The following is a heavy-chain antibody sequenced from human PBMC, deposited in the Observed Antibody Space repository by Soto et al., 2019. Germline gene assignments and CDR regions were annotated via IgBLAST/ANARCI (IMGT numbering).Heavy chain of an antibody. Sequence: QVQLVESGGGVVQPGRSLRLSCEGSGFTSSSYVMHWVRQAPGKGLEWVALISFDGSKKNYADSVKGRFTISRDNSKNVMYLQMNSLRPEDTAVYYCARGVFYYYGSSGYSPDYWGQGTLVTVSS. CDR3: ARGVFYYYGSSGYSPDY. D-gene: IGHD3-22*01. CDR2: ISFDGSKK. J-gene: IGHJ4*02. V-gene: IGHV3-30-3*01. CDR1: GFTSSSYV.